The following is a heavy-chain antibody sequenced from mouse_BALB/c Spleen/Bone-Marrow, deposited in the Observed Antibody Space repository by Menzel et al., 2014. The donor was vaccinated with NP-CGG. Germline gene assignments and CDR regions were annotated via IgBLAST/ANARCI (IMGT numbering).Heavy chain of an antibody. CDR1: GFTFSNYG. Sequence: EVMLVESGGGSVKSGGSLKPSCAASGFTFSNYGMSWVRQTPEKRLEWVATISGGGSYTFYSDSVNGRFTISRDNAKNNLYLQLSSLRSEDTALYYCARHAYYDQTEVSFVYWGQGTLVTVSA. J-gene: IGHJ3*01. D-gene: IGHD2-4*01. CDR2: ISGGGSYT. CDR3: ARHAYYDQTEVSFVY. V-gene: IGHV5-9-2*01.